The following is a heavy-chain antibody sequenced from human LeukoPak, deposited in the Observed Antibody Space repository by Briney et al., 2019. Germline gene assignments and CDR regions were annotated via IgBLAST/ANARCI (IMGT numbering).Heavy chain of an antibody. CDR2: ISSSSSYI. V-gene: IGHV3-21*01. CDR3: ARARGHIVVVTARGAFDI. Sequence: GGSLRLSCAASGFTFSSYSMNWVRQAPGKGLEWVSSISSSSSYIYYADSVKGRFTISRGNAKNSLYLQMNSLRAEDTAVYYCARARGHIVVVTARGAFDIWGQGTMVTVSS. J-gene: IGHJ3*02. D-gene: IGHD2-21*02. CDR1: GFTFSSYS.